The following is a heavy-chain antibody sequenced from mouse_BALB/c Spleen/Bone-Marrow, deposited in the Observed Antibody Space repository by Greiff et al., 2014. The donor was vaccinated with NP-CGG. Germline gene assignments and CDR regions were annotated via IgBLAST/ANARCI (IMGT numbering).Heavy chain of an antibody. CDR2: IWGDGST. V-gene: IGHV2-6-7*01. CDR3: ARDSFLITRALDY. J-gene: IGHJ4*01. D-gene: IGHD2-4*01. CDR1: GFSLTGYG. Sequence: QVQLQQSGPGLVAPSQSLSITCIVSGFSLTGYGVSWVRQPPGRGLEWLGMIWGDGSTDYNSALKSRLSITKDNSKSQVFLKMSSLQTDDTARYYCARDSFLITRALDYWGQGTSVTVSS.